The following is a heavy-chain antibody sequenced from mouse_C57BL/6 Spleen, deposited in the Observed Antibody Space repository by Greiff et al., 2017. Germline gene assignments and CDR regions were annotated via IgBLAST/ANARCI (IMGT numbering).Heavy chain of an antibody. CDR3: ARQPIYYDYDEGGYFDY. J-gene: IGHJ2*01. Sequence: VQLKESGGGLVQPGGSLKLSCAASGFTFSDYYMYWVRQTPEKRLEWVAYISNGGGSTYYPDTVKGRFTISRDNAKNTLYLQMSRLKSEDTAMYYCARQPIYYDYDEGGYFDYWGQGTTLTVSS. CDR1: GFTFSDYY. CDR2: ISNGGGST. D-gene: IGHD2-4*01. V-gene: IGHV5-12*01.